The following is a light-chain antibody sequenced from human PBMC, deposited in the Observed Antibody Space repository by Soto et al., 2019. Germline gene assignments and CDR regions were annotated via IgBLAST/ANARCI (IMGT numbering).Light chain of an antibody. CDR3: QSYDSSLSGVV. V-gene: IGLV1-40*01. CDR1: SSNIGAGYD. Sequence: QSVLTQPPSVSGAPGQRVTISCTGSSSNIGAGYDVHWYQQLPGTAPKLLIYVNSNRPSGVPDRFSGSKSGTSASLAITGLQAEDDADYYCQSYDSSLSGVVFGGGTKLTVL. J-gene: IGLJ2*01. CDR2: VNS.